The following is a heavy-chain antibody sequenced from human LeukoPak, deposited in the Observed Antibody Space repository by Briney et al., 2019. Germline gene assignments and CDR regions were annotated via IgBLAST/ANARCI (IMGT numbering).Heavy chain of an antibody. V-gene: IGHV3-20*04. CDR1: GFTFDDYG. CDR2: ISWSGGNT. J-gene: IGHJ4*02. D-gene: IGHD2-2*01. Sequence: GGSLRLSCAASGFTFDDYGMSWVRQAPGKGLEWVSGISWSGGNTGYADSVKGRFTISRDNAKNFLYLQMNSLRAEDTAVYYCASGVSSTSCYVDYWGQGTLVTVSS. CDR3: ASGVSSTSCYVDY.